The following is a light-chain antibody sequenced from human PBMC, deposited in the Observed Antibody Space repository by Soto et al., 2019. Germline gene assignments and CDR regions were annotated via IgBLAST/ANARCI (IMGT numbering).Light chain of an antibody. CDR3: QHYDSYSEA. Sequence: DIQVTQSPSTLPASVGNRVTITCRASQNIRSWLAWYQQMPGKAPKLLIYMASTLESGVSSRFSGSGSGTDSALTISSLQPEDFATYYCQHYDSYSEACGQGTKVDIK. J-gene: IGKJ1*01. V-gene: IGKV1-5*03. CDR2: MAS. CDR1: QNIRSW.